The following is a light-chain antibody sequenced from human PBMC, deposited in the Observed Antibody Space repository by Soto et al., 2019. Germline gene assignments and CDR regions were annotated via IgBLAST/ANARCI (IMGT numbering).Light chain of an antibody. CDR3: QHYNSYSEA. CDR2: KAS. Sequence: DIQIAPSPSTLSASVGDGVTIHCPASQSISSWLAWYQQKPGKAPKLLIYKASTLKSGVPSRFSGSGSGTEFTLTISSLQPDDFATYYCQHYNSYSEAFGQGTKVDIK. V-gene: IGKV1-5*03. J-gene: IGKJ1*01. CDR1: QSISSW.